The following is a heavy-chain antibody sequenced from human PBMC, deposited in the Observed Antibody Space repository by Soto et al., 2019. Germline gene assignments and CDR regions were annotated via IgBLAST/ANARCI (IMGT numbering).Heavy chain of an antibody. CDR2: ISGSGGST. Sequence: GGSLRLSCAASGFAFSSYAMSWVRQAPGKGLEWVSAISGSGGSTYYADSVKGRFTISRDNSKNTLYLQMNSLRAEDTAVYYCAKDMAYVVTFDYWGQGTLVTVSS. J-gene: IGHJ4*02. CDR1: GFAFSSYA. CDR3: AKDMAYVVTFDY. D-gene: IGHD2-2*01. V-gene: IGHV3-23*01.